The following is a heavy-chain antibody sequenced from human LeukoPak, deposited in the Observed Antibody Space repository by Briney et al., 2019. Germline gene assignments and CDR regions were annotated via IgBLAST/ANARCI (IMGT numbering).Heavy chain of an antibody. D-gene: IGHD2-21*01. CDR2: IIPIFGTA. J-gene: IGHJ4*02. Sequence: SVKVSCKASGGTFSSYAISWVRQAPGQGLEWMGGIIPIFGTANYAQKFQGRVTITADESTSTAYMELSSLRSEDTAVYYCARGLYCGGDCHYYFDYWGQGTLVTVSS. V-gene: IGHV1-69*13. CDR1: GGTFSSYA. CDR3: ARGLYCGGDCHYYFDY.